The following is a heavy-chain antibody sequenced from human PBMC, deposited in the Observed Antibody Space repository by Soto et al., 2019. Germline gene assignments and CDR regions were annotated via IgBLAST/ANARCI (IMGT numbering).Heavy chain of an antibody. CDR3: AKDIHGDVGLDY. CDR2: ISGSGGST. D-gene: IGHD4-17*01. CDR1: GFTFSSGA. V-gene: IGHV3-23*01. J-gene: IGHJ4*02. Sequence: PGGSLRLSCAASGFTFSSGAMSWVRQAPGKGLEWVSAISGSGGSTYYADSVKGRFTISRDNSKNTLYLQMNSLRAEDTAVYYCAKDIHGDVGLDYWGQGTLVTVSS.